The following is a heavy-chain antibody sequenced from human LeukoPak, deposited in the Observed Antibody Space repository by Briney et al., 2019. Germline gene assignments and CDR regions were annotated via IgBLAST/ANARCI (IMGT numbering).Heavy chain of an antibody. CDR1: GGSFSGYY. J-gene: IGHJ4*02. CDR2: INHSGST. D-gene: IGHD2-2*02. CDR3: ARGGEVPAAIRKYYFDY. Sequence: SETLSPTCAVYGGSFSGYYWSWIRQPPGKGLEWIGEINHSGSTNYNPSLKSRVTISVDTSKNQFSLKLSSVTAADTAVYYCARGGEVPAAIRKYYFDYWGQGTLVTVSS. V-gene: IGHV4-34*01.